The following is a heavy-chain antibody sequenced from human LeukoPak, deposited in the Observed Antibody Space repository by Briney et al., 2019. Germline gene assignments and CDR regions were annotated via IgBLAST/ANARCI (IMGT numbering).Heavy chain of an antibody. Sequence: PGGSLRLSCTASGVTFNNYAMAWVRQARGKGLEWVTGITGNGDTTYHADSVKGRFTISRDNSKNTLYLQMNSLRAEDTAVFYCAKSVAQSTSYFDYWGQGLLVIVSS. V-gene: IGHV3-23*01. CDR2: ITGNGDTT. CDR3: AKSVAQSTSYFDY. D-gene: IGHD5-12*01. J-gene: IGHJ4*02. CDR1: GVTFNNYA.